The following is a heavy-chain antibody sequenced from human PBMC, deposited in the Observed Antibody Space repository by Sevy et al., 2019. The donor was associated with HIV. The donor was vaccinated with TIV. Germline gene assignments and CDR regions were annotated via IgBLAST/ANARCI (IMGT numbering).Heavy chain of an antibody. Sequence: GGSLRLSCAASGFTFSKYSMSWVRQAPGKGLEWVSTFSFGCGRINHADSVKGRFTISRDDSKNTLYLQMNSLRAEDTAVYYCAREGCTKPHDYWGQGTLVTVSS. CDR1: GFTFSKYS. V-gene: IGHV3-23*01. CDR2: FSFGCGRI. CDR3: AREGCTKPHDY. D-gene: IGHD2-8*01. J-gene: IGHJ4*02.